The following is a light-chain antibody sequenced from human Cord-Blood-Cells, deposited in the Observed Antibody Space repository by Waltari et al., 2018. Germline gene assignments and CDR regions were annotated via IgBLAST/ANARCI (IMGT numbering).Light chain of an antibody. CDR3: CSYAGSSTYVV. J-gene: IGLJ2*01. Sequence: QSALTQPASVSGSPGQSITISCTGTSSDVGSYNLFSWYQQPPGKAPKLMIYEGSKRPSGVSNRFSGSKSGNTASLTISGLQAEDEADYYCCSYAGSSTYVVFGGGTKLTVL. V-gene: IGLV2-23*01. CDR2: EGS. CDR1: SSDVGSYNL.